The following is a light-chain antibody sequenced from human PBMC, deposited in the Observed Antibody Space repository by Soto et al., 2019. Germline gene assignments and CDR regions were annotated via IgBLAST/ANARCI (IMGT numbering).Light chain of an antibody. CDR3: QQSFSIPFT. CDR2: DES. CDR1: QTIGKY. J-gene: IGKJ3*01. V-gene: IGKV1-39*01. Sequence: DIQMTQSPSSLSATVGDRVTITCRASQTIGKYLNWYQQQTGKVPKLLIYDESYLQSGVPSRLSGSESGKHFTINISDLRPEDFATYYCQQSFSIPFTFGPGTKVDIK.